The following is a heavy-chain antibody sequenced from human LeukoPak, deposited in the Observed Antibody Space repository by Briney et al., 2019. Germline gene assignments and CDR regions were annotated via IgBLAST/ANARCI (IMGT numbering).Heavy chain of an antibody. Sequence: SETLSLTCAVYGGSFSGYYWSWIRQPPGKGLEWIGEINHSGSTNYNPSLKSRVTISEDTSKNQFSLKLSSVTAADTAVYYCARLGRGTKYRYCSSTSCPLDYWGQGTLVTVSS. D-gene: IGHD2-2*01. J-gene: IGHJ4*02. CDR1: GGSFSGYY. V-gene: IGHV4-34*01. CDR2: INHSGST. CDR3: ARLGRGTKYRYCSSTSCPLDY.